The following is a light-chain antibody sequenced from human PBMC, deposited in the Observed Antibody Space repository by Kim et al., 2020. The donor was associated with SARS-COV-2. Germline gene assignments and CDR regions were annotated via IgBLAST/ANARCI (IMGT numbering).Light chain of an antibody. J-gene: IGLJ3*02. CDR1: SLRSYY. CDR3: NSRARG. Sequence: SSELTQDPAVSVALGQTVRITCQGDSLRSYYASWYQQKPGQAPVLVIYGKNNRPSGIPDRFSGSSSGNTASLTITGAQAEDEADYYCNSRARGFGGGTKLTVL. V-gene: IGLV3-19*01. CDR2: GKN.